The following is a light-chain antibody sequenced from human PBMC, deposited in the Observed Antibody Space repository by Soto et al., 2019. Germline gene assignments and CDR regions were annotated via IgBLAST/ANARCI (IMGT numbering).Light chain of an antibody. CDR1: SSDVGAYNY. CDR2: EVS. CDR3: SSYTSSNTLL. V-gene: IGLV2-14*01. Sequence: QSVLTQPASVSGSPGQSITISCTGTSSDVGAYNYVSWYQQQPGKAPKLMIFEVSDRPSEVSNRFSGSKSGNTASLTFSGIQAEDEADYYCSSYTSSNTLLFGGGTKLTVL. J-gene: IGLJ2*01.